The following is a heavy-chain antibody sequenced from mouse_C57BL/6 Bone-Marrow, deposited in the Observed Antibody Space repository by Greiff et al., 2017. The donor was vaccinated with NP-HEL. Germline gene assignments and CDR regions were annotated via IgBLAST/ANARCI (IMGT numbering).Heavy chain of an antibody. CDR1: GYTFTSYW. CDR2: IYPGSGST. J-gene: IGHJ4*01. V-gene: IGHV1-55*01. D-gene: IGHD2-4*01. CDR3: ARSYEYGAMDY. Sequence: QVQLQQSGAELVKPGASVKMSCKASGYTFTSYWITWVKQRPGQGLEWIGDIYPGSGSTNSNEKFKSKATLTVDTSSSTAYMQLSSLTSEDSAVYYCARSYEYGAMDYWGQGTSVTVSS.